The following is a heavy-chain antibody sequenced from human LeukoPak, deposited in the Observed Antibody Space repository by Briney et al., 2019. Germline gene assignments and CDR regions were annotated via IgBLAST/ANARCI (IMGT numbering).Heavy chain of an antibody. CDR3: AKDMAAVAGTSLGGFDY. Sequence: PGGSLRLSCAASGFTFDDYAMHWVRQAPGKGLEWVSLISWDGGSTYYADSVKGRFTISRDNSKNSLYLQMNSLRAEDTALYYCAKDMAAVAGTSLGGFDYWGQGTLVTVSS. J-gene: IGHJ4*02. D-gene: IGHD6-19*01. CDR1: GFTFDDYA. V-gene: IGHV3-43D*03. CDR2: ISWDGGST.